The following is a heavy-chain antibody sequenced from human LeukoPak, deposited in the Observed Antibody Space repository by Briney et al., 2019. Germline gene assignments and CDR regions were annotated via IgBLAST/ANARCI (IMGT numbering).Heavy chain of an antibody. J-gene: IGHJ3*02. V-gene: IGHV3-9*03. CDR2: ISWNSGSI. D-gene: IGHD6-13*01. CDR1: GFTFDDYA. CDR3: AKDHSSSFDAFDI. Sequence: PGGSLRLSCAASGFTFDDYAMHWVRQAPGKGLEWVSGISWNSGSIGYADSVKGRFTISRDNAKNSLYLQMNSLRAEDMALYYCAKDHSSSFDAFDIWGQGTMVTVSS.